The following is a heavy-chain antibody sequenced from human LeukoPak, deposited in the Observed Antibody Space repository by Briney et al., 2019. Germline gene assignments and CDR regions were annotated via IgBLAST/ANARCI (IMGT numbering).Heavy chain of an antibody. CDR1: GDSISPYY. CDR2: LHYSGST. V-gene: IGHV4-59*01. CDR3: SRRSRAAAGGAFDI. D-gene: IGHD6-13*01. J-gene: IGHJ3*02. Sequence: PSETLSLTCTVSGDSISPYYWGWIRQPPGKGLEWIGYLHYSGSTNYNPSLKSRVTISVDTSKNQFSLRPSSVTAADTAVYYCSRRSRAAAGGAFDIWGQGTRVTVSS.